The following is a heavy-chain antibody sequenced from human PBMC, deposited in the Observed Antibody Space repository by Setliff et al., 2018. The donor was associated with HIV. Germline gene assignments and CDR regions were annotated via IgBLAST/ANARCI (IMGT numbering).Heavy chain of an antibody. CDR1: GYTFTDYY. J-gene: IGHJ4*02. Sequence: GASVKVSCKASGYTFTDYYMHWVQQAPGKGLEWMGRVDPEDGETIYAEKFQGRVTITADTSTDTAYMELRSLRSDDTAVYYCARGNGHFDSWGQGSLVTVSS. CDR2: VDPEDGET. V-gene: IGHV1-69-2*01. D-gene: IGHD2-8*01. CDR3: ARGNGHFDS.